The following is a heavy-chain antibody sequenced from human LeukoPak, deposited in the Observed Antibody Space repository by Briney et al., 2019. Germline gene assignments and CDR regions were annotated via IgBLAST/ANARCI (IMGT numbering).Heavy chain of an antibody. CDR3: ARGSGNPYFDL. J-gene: IGHJ2*01. D-gene: IGHD1-14*01. V-gene: IGHV3-23*01. CDR2: ISGSGATT. CDR1: GFTFSIYA. Sequence: GGSLRLSCAASGFTFSIYAMSWVRQAPGRGLEWVSSISGSGATTYYAESVRGRFTISRDNSKNTLYLQVNSLRPEDTAVYYCARGSGNPYFDLWGRGTLVTVSS.